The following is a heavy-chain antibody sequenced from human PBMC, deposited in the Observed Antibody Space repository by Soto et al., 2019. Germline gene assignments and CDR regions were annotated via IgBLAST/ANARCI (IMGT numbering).Heavy chain of an antibody. V-gene: IGHV4-39*01. CDR2: IYYSGST. D-gene: IGHD6-13*01. CDR1: GGSISSSSYY. CDR3: AINLYSSSWYPNYFDY. Sequence: QLQLREPGPGRVEPSETLSLTCTASGGSISSSSYYWGWIRQPPGKGLEWIGSIYYSGSTYYTPSLQSRVTISVDTSKNQFSLKLRSVTAADTAVYYCAINLYSSSWYPNYFDYWGQGTLVTVSS. J-gene: IGHJ4*02.